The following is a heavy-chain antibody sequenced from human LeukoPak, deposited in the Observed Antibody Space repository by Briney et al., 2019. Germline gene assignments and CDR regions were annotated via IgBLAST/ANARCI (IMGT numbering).Heavy chain of an antibody. J-gene: IGHJ4*02. CDR1: GYSFPSYW. D-gene: IGHD5-12*01. CDR2: IYPGDSDT. V-gene: IGHV5-51*01. CDR3: ARVRGDIVATIGFDY. Sequence: GESVKISCKGSGYSFPSYWIAWGRQMPGKGLEWMGIIYPGDSDTRYSLSSQGQATISADKSITTASLNWSRVKASDTAMYYCARVRGDIVATIGFDYWGQGTLVTVSS.